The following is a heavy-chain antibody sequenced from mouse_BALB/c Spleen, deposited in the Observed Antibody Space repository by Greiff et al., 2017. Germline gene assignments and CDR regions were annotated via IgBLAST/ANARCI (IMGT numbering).Heavy chain of an antibody. J-gene: IGHJ1*01. D-gene: IGHD2-2*01. CDR1: GFAFSSYD. CDR2: ISSGGGST. Sequence: DVKLVESGGGLVKPGGSLKLSCAASGFAFSSYDMSWVRQTPEKRLEWVAYISSGGGSTYYPDTVKGRFTISRDNAKNTLYLQMSSLKSEDTAMYYCARQRGYEGYFDVWGAGTTVTVSS. V-gene: IGHV5-12-1*01. CDR3: ARQRGYEGYFDV.